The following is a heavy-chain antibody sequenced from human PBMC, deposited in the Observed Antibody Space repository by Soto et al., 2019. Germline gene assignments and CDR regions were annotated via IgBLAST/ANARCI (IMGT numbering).Heavy chain of an antibody. CDR2: ISGSGGST. CDR1: GLSVRSSA. D-gene: IGHD2-15*01. V-gene: IGHV3-23*01. CDR3: AGEIVVVVAATDWFDP. J-gene: IGHJ5*02. Sequence: GGSIGIACSSSGLSVRSSAMAGVCQAQGKGLEWVSAISGSGGSTYYADSVKGRFTISRDNSKNTLYLQMNSLRAEDTAVYYCAGEIVVVVAATDWFDPWGQGTLVTVSS.